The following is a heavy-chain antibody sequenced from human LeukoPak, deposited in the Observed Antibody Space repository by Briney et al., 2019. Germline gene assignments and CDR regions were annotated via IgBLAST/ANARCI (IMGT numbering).Heavy chain of an antibody. D-gene: IGHD2-8*01. Sequence: GGSLRLSCAASGSTFSSYSMNWVRQAPGKGLEWVSYICSSSSTIYYADSVKGRFTISRDNSKNTLYLQMNSLRAEDTAVYYCAKAHNIVLMVYAIDYWGQGTLVTVSS. V-gene: IGHV3-48*01. CDR1: GSTFSSYS. J-gene: IGHJ4*02. CDR2: ICSSSSTI. CDR3: AKAHNIVLMVYAIDY.